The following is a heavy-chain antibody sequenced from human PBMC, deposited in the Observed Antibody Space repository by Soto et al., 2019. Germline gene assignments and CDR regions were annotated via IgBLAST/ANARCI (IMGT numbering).Heavy chain of an antibody. CDR3: ASHYYDSSRYYYLDY. CDR2: IYYSGST. V-gene: IGHV4-59*01. Sequence: SETLSLTCTVSVVSISSYYWSCIRHPPGKGLEWIGYIYYSGSTNYNPSLKSRVTISVDTSKNQFSLKLSSVTAADTAVYYCASHYYDSSRYYYLDYWGQGTLVTVSS. CDR1: VVSISSYY. J-gene: IGHJ4*02. D-gene: IGHD3-22*01.